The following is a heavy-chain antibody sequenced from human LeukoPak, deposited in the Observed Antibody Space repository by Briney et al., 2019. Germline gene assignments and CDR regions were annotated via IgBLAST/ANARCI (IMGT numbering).Heavy chain of an antibody. Sequence: SVKVSCKASGGTFCSYAISWVRQAPGQGLEWMGGIIPIFGTANYAQKFQGRVTITADESTSTAYMELSSLRSEDTAVYYCARKFAYCGGDCYWDAFDIWGQGTMVTVSS. CDR2: IIPIFGTA. J-gene: IGHJ3*02. CDR1: GGTFCSYA. D-gene: IGHD2-21*01. CDR3: ARKFAYCGGDCYWDAFDI. V-gene: IGHV1-69*01.